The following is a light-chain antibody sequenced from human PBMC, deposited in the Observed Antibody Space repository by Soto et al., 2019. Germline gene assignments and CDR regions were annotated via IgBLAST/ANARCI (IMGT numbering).Light chain of an antibody. V-gene: IGKV3-20*01. Sequence: EIVLTQSPATLSVSPGERATLSCRASQSVSSSLAWYQQKPGRSPRLLIYGAYTRAIGIQARFSGSGSGTDFTLTIRRPEPEDFAVYYCQQYGSPSWTFGQGTKVDIK. CDR2: GAY. CDR1: QSVSSS. J-gene: IGKJ1*01. CDR3: QQYGSPSWT.